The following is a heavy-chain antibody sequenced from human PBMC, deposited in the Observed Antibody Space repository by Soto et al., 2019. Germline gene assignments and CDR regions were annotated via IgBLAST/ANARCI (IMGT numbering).Heavy chain of an antibody. V-gene: IGHV4-34*01. J-gene: IGHJ4*02. D-gene: IGHD4-4*01. CDR3: ARVRYSDNWHGLIDY. Sequence: PSETLSLTCAVYGGSFSGYYWSWIRQPPGKGLEWIGEINHSGSTYYIPSLRSRVTISMDRTKNQFSLHLNSVTAGDTAVYFCARVRYSDNWHGLIDYWGQGTLVTVSS. CDR2: INHSGST. CDR1: GGSFSGYY.